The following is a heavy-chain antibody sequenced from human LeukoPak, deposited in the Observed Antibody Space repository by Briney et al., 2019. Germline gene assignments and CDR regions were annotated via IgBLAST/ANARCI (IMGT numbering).Heavy chain of an antibody. Sequence: PGGSLRLSCAASGFTFSGYGMHWVRQAPGKGLEWVAFIRYDGSDKYYADSVKGRFTISRDNSKNTLYLQMNSLRAEDTAVYYCAKDLLCSYGYCYWGQGTLVTVSS. CDR3: AKDLLCSYGYCY. CDR2: IRYDGSDK. J-gene: IGHJ4*02. V-gene: IGHV3-30*02. D-gene: IGHD5-18*01. CDR1: GFTFSGYG.